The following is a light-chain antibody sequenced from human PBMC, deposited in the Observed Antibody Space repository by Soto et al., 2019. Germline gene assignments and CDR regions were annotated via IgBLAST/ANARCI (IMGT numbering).Light chain of an antibody. J-gene: IGLJ1*01. V-gene: IGLV2-23*01. CDR3: CSYAGNPYV. CDR1: SSDVGSYNS. Sequence: QSALTQPDSVPGSPGQSIAISCTGTSSDVGSYNSVSWYQQHPGKAPKLMIYEGSKRPSGVSDRFSGYTSGNTASLTISGLQAEEEADYYCCSYAGNPYVFGTGTKLTVL. CDR2: EGS.